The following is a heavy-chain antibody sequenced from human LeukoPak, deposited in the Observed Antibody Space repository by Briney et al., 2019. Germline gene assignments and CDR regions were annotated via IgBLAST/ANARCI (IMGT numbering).Heavy chain of an antibody. CDR3: ARLRLTESARGTFDY. CDR2: INPNSGDT. CDR1: GYTFTGYY. D-gene: IGHD3-10*01. V-gene: IGHV1-2*02. Sequence: GASVKVSCKGSGYTFTGYYIHWVRQPPGQGLECMGWINPNSGDTNSAQKFQGRVTMTRDTSISAAYVELSGLRSDDTAVYYCARLRLTESARGTFDYWGQGSLVTVSS. J-gene: IGHJ4*02.